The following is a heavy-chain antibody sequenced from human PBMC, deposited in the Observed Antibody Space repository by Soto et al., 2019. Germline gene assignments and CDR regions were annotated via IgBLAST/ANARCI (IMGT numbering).Heavy chain of an antibody. CDR3: ARWLGYGPHFDY. V-gene: IGHV4-59*08. Sequence: SETLSLTCTASGGSIISYYWSWIRQPPGKGLEWIGYIYYSGSTNYNPSLKSRVTISVDTSKNQFSLKLSSVTAADTAVYYCARWLGYGPHFDYWGQGTLVTGSS. D-gene: IGHD5-12*01. CDR2: IYYSGST. CDR1: GGSIISYY. J-gene: IGHJ4*02.